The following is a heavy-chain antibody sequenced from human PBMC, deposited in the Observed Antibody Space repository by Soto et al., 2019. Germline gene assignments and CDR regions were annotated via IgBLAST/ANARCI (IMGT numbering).Heavy chain of an antibody. J-gene: IGHJ6*02. Sequence: GGSLRLSCAASGFTFSSYSMNWVRQAPGKGLEWVSSISSSSSYIYYADSVKGRFTISRDNAKNSLYLQMNSLRAEDTAVYYCASQANWNYVSYYYGMDVWGQGTTVTVSS. V-gene: IGHV3-21*01. CDR3: ASQANWNYVSYYYGMDV. D-gene: IGHD1-7*01. CDR1: GFTFSSYS. CDR2: ISSSSSYI.